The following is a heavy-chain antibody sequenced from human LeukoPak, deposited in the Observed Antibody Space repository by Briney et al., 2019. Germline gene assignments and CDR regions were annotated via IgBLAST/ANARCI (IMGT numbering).Heavy chain of an antibody. D-gene: IGHD3-10*01. V-gene: IGHV4-39*01. CDR2: IYYSGST. CDR3: ARGPRVVRGVILAAPFDY. Sequence: PSETLSLTCTASGGSISSSSYYWGWIRQPPGKGLEWIGSIYYSGSTYYNPSLKSRVTISVDTSRNQFSLKLSSVTAADTAVYYCARGPRVVRGVILAAPFDYWGQGTLVTVSS. J-gene: IGHJ4*02. CDR1: GGSISSSSYY.